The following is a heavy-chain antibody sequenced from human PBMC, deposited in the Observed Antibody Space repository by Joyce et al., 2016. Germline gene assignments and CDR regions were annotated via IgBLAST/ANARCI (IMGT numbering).Heavy chain of an antibody. CDR1: GFVFSTYW. CDR3: ARDGWASGWKY. J-gene: IGHJ4*02. V-gene: IGHV3-74*01. CDR2: ISADWNTS. D-gene: IGHD6-19*01. Sequence: EVQLVESGGGLVQPGGSLRLSCAGSGFVFSTYWMHWVRQAPGKGLVLIGRISADWNTSNDADSVRGRLTISRDNAKDTLYLQINSLRADDTAVYFCARDGWASGWKYWGQGTPVTVSS.